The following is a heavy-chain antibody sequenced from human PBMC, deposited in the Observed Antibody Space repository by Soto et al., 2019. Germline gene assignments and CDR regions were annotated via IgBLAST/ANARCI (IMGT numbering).Heavy chain of an antibody. V-gene: IGHV3-23*01. J-gene: IGHJ4*02. CDR2: ISGSGGST. D-gene: IGHD3-22*01. Sequence: EVQLLESGGGLVQPGGSLRLSCAASGFTFSSYAMSWVRQAPGKGLEWVSAISGSGGSTYYADSVKGRFTISRDNSKNTLYLQMNSLRAEDTAVYYCANFPYDSSGYYLEALDYWGQGTLVTVSS. CDR3: ANFPYDSSGYYLEALDY. CDR1: GFTFSSYA.